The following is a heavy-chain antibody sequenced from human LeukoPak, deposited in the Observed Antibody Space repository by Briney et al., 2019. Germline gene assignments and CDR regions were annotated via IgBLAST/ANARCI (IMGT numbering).Heavy chain of an antibody. Sequence: ASVKVSCKASGYTFTGYYMHWVRQAPGQGLEWMGWINPNSGGTNYAQKFQGRVTMTRDTSISTAYMELSRLRSDDTAGYYCARDPAIVVVPAALRLGLNYWGQENLVTVSS. J-gene: IGHJ4*02. V-gene: IGHV1-2*02. CDR1: GYTFTGYY. CDR3: ARDPAIVVVPAALRLGLNY. CDR2: INPNSGGT. D-gene: IGHD2-2*01.